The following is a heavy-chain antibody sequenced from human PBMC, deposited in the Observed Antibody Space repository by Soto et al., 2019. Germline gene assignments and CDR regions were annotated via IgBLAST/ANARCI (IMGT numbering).Heavy chain of an antibody. J-gene: IGHJ5*02. V-gene: IGHV5-10-1*01. D-gene: IGHD3-9*01. CDR2: ISPSESCT. CDR1: GYSFTSYW. Sequence: PGESLKISCKGSGYSFTSYWISWVRQMPGKGLEWMGRISPSESCTYYSPSFQGHVNISADKSISTAYLQWSSLKASDTAIYYCARHHYDVLTGYFNWFDPWGQGTLVTVSS. CDR3: ARHHYDVLTGYFNWFDP.